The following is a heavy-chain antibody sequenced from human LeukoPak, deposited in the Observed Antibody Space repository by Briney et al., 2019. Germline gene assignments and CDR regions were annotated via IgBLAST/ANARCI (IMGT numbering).Heavy chain of an antibody. V-gene: IGHV3-74*01. CDR1: GFTFSSYW. CDR2: INTDGSST. D-gene: IGHD6-19*01. J-gene: IGHJ6*03. Sequence: GGSLRLSCAASGFTFSSYWMHWVRQAPGKGLVWVSRINTDGSSTSYADSVKGRFTISRDNSKNTLYLQMNSLRAEDTAVYYCARARSSGWPNYYYYMDVWGKGTTVTVSS. CDR3: ARARSSGWPNYYYYMDV.